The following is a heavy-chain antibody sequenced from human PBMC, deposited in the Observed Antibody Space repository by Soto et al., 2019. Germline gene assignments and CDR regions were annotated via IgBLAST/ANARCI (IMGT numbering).Heavy chain of an antibody. CDR3: AVDNFDY. CDR1: GFTFSSYG. Sequence: GSLRLSCAASGFTFSSYGMHWVRQAPGKGLEWVAVISYDGSNKYYADSVKGRFTISRDNSKNTLYLQMNSLRAEDTAVYYCAVDNFDYWGQGTLVNVSS. CDR2: ISYDGSNK. J-gene: IGHJ4*02. V-gene: IGHV3-30*03. D-gene: IGHD3-22*01.